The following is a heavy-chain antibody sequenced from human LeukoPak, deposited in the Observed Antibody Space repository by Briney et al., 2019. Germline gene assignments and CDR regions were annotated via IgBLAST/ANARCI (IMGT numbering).Heavy chain of an antibody. D-gene: IGHD3-10*01. CDR2: ISSSGSTI. CDR1: GFILSRYK. Sequence: GGSLRLSCVASGFILSRYKRKWVRQAPGKGLEWISDISSSGSTIYYAASVKRRFTISRDNSKNTLYLQMDSLRAEDTAVYYCAKHSGENYYYYYMDVWGKGTTVTISS. V-gene: IGHV3-48*01. CDR3: AKHSGENYYYYYMDV. J-gene: IGHJ6*03.